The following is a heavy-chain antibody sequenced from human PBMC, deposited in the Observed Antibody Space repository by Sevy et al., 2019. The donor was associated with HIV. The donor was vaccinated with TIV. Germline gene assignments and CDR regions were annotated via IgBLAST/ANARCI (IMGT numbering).Heavy chain of an antibody. Sequence: GGSLRLSCAASGFSFSWYWMSWVRQTPEKELEWVAVISKEGTNKYYIDSVKGRFTISRDNSRNTLFLQMERLRAEDTAMYFCARDPHAVPHWGSFDSWGQGTLVTVSS. CDR3: ARDPHAVPHWGSFDS. CDR1: GFSFSWYW. V-gene: IGHV3-30-3*01. D-gene: IGHD3-16*01. J-gene: IGHJ4*02. CDR2: ISKEGTNK.